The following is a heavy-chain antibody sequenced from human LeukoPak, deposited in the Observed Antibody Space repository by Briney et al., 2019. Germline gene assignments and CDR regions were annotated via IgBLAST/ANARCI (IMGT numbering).Heavy chain of an antibody. D-gene: IGHD2-2*01. CDR2: LSGSSGTT. CDR1: GFTFSGYA. CDR3: AKEVAGYCSSTSCLGAFDI. V-gene: IGHV3-23*01. Sequence: GGSLRLSCAASGFTFSGYAMSWVRQAPGKGLEWVSFLSGSSGTTYDADAVKGRFTISRDNSKNTLYLQMNSLRAEDTAVYYCAKEVAGYCSSTSCLGAFDIWGQGTMVTVSS. J-gene: IGHJ3*02.